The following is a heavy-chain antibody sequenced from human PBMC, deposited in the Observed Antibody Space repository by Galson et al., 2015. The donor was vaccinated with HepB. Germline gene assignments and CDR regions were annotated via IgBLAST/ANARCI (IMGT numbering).Heavy chain of an antibody. Sequence: SLRLSCAASGLTVSSADMGWVRQAPGKGPEWVSNLYKAGNADYVDSAKGRFTISRDNSENKLHLQMNSMRTEDTAVYYCARVPWGSVPFDIGSQGTMVTVSS. V-gene: IGHV3-53*01. CDR2: LYKAGNA. CDR1: GLTVSSAD. J-gene: IGHJ3*02. CDR3: ARVPWGSVPFDI. D-gene: IGHD3-10*01.